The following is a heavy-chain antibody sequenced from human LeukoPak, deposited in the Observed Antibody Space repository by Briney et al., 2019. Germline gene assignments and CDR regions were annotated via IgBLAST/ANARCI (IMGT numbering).Heavy chain of an antibody. CDR2: IYYSAST. V-gene: IGHV4-61*01. Sequence: SETLSLTCLVSGDSVISGSYYWSWLRQPPGKGLEWIGYIYYSASTNYKSSLKSRVAISRHTSKSQFSLLLSSVTTADTAMYFCARGSVGATHFDLWGQGTLVTVSS. D-gene: IGHD1-26*01. CDR3: ARGSVGATHFDL. CDR1: GDSVISGSYY. J-gene: IGHJ4*02.